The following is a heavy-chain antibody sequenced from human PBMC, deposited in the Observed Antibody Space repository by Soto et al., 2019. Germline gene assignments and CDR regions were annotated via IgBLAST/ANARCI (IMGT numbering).Heavy chain of an antibody. D-gene: IGHD1-26*01. CDR1: GYTFNSFD. CDR3: ARDGGALGAFDI. V-gene: IGHV1-8*01. CDR2: MSPNSGDT. Sequence: GASVKVSCKASGYTFNSFDINWVRQATGQGPEWMGRMSPNSGDTDFAERFQGRVTMTRDTSISTAYMELRSLTSDDTAVYYCARDGGALGAFDIWGQGTMVTVSS. J-gene: IGHJ3*02.